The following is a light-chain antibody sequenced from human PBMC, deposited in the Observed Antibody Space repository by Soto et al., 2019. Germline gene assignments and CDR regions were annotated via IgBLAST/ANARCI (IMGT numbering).Light chain of an antibody. CDR2: EVS. J-gene: IGLJ1*01. CDR1: SSDVGGYDY. CDR3: SSYSISTAYL. Sequence: QSVLTQPASVSGSPRQSITISCTGTSSDVGGYDYVSWYQLHPGKAPKLMVFEVSNRPSGVSYRFSGSKSGNTASLTISGLQAEDEADYFCSSYSISTAYLFGTGTRSPS. V-gene: IGLV2-14*01.